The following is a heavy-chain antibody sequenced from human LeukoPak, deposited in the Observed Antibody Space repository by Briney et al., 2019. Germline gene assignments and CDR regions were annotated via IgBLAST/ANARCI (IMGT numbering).Heavy chain of an antibody. V-gene: IGHV3-74*01. CDR1: GFTFSRYW. CDR3: ARAPAEIGGYYPEYFRH. J-gene: IGHJ1*01. Sequence: GGSLRLSCAASGFTFSRYWMHWVRQAPGKGLVWVSRIKSDGSTNYADSVKGRFTIFRDNAKNTVSLQMNSLRAEDTGVYYCARAPAEIGGYYPEYFRHWGQGTLATVSS. CDR2: IKSDGST. D-gene: IGHD3-22*01.